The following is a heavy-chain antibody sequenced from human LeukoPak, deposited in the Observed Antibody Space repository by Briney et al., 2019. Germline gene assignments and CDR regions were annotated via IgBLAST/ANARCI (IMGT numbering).Heavy chain of an antibody. J-gene: IGHJ4*02. CDR1: GGSISSYY. V-gene: IGHV4-59*08. Sequence: SETLSLTCNVSGGSISSYYWSWIRQPPGKGLEWIGYIFYSGSTNYNPSLKSGVTIPEDTSKNQFSLKLSSVTAADTAVYYCARQACSGGSCFPFDYWGQGTLVTVSS. CDR2: IFYSGST. D-gene: IGHD2-15*01. CDR3: ARQACSGGSCFPFDY.